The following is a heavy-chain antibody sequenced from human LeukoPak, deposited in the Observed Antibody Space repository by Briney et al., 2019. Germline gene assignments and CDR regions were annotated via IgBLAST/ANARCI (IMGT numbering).Heavy chain of an antibody. V-gene: IGHV1-2*02. CDR3: ARAGVDTAMAHGGGAYYYYYMDV. D-gene: IGHD5-18*01. CDR2: INPNSGGT. CDR1: GYTFTGYY. Sequence: GASVKVSCKASGYTFTGYYMHWVRQAPGQGLEWMGWINPNSGGTNYAQKFQGRVTMTRDTSISTAYMELSRLRSDDTAVYYCARAGVDTAMAHGGGAYYYYYMDVWGKGTTVTVSS. J-gene: IGHJ6*03.